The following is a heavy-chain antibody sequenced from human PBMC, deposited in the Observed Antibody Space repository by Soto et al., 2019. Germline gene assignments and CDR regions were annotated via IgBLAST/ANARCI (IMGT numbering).Heavy chain of an antibody. CDR1: GFTFSSYA. CDR2: ISYDGSNK. CDR3: ARVVVITTSGAFDI. Sequence: QVQLVEAGGGVVQPGRSLRLSCAASGFTFSSYAMHWVRQAPGKGLEWVAVISYDGSNKYYADSVKGRFTISRDNSKNTLYLQMNILIAEDTAVYYCARVVVITTSGAFDIWGQGTMVTVSS. V-gene: IGHV3-30-3*01. J-gene: IGHJ3*02. D-gene: IGHD3-22*01.